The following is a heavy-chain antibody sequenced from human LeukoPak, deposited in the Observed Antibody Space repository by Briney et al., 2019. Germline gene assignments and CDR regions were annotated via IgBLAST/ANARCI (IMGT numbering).Heavy chain of an antibody. D-gene: IGHD3-10*01. CDR2: IYYSGST. J-gene: IGHJ4*02. Sequence: SQTLSLTCTVSGGSISSGGYYWSWNRQHPGKGLEWIGYIYYSGSTYYNPSLKSRVTISVDTSKNQFSLKLSSVTAADTAVYYCARDLLWFGEFDWGQGTLVTVSS. V-gene: IGHV4-31*03. CDR1: GGSISSGGYY. CDR3: ARDLLWFGEFD.